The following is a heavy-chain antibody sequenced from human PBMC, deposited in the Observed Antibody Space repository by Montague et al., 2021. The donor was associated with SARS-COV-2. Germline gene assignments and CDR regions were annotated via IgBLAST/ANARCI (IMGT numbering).Heavy chain of an antibody. Sequence: SETLSLTCAAYGGSFSVYYWSWLRQSPRRGLGWIAEINHSGTANYNPSLKSRVSISVDTSKNQFTLKLTSVTAADTAMYYCAKEREVVRAARTLVAFDLWGQGTMVTASS. V-gene: IGHV4-34*01. CDR2: INHSGTA. D-gene: IGHD2-2*01. J-gene: IGHJ3*01. CDR1: GGSFSVYY. CDR3: AKEREVVRAARTLVAFDL.